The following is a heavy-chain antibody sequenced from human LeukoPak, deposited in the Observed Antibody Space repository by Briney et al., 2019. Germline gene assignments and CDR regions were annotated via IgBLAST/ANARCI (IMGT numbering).Heavy chain of an antibody. V-gene: IGHV1-8*01. Sequence: ASVKVSCKASGYTFTSYDINWVRQATGQGLEWMGWMNPNSGNTGYAQKFRGRVTMTRNTSISTAYMELSSLRSEDTAVYYCARGNYSSSWYLLGYYYYGMDVWGQGTTVTVSS. CDR1: GYTFTSYD. CDR2: MNPNSGNT. J-gene: IGHJ6*02. D-gene: IGHD6-13*01. CDR3: ARGNYSSSWYLLGYYYYGMDV.